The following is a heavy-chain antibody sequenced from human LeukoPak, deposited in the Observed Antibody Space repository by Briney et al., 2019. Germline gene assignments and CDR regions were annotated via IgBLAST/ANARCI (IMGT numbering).Heavy chain of an antibody. Sequence: SETLSLTCAVYGGSFSGYYWSWIRQPPGKGLEWIGEINHSGSTNYNPSLKSRVTISVDTSKNRFSLKLSSVTAADTAVYYCARGQDDYVWGSYHFLSYYYYGMDVWGQGTTVTVSS. V-gene: IGHV4-34*01. CDR1: GGSFSGYY. CDR3: ARGQDDYVWGSYHFLSYYYYGMDV. D-gene: IGHD3-16*02. CDR2: INHSGST. J-gene: IGHJ6*02.